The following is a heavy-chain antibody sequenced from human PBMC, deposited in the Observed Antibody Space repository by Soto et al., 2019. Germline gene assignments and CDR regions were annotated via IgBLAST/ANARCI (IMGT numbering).Heavy chain of an antibody. Sequence: GGSLRLSCAASGFTFSSYGMHWVRQAPGKGLEWVAVIWYDGSNKYYADSVKGRFTISRDNSKNTLYLQMNSLRAEDTAVYYCARTDDSSGYFHAFDIWGQGTMVTVS. V-gene: IGHV3-33*01. CDR1: GFTFSSYG. CDR2: IWYDGSNK. D-gene: IGHD3-22*01. CDR3: ARTDDSSGYFHAFDI. J-gene: IGHJ3*02.